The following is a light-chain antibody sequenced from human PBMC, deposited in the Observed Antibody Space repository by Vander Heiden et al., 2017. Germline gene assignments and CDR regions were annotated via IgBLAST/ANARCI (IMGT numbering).Light chain of an antibody. CDR3: QQSYSTLWT. J-gene: IGKJ1*01. CDR1: QSISSY. V-gene: IGKV1-39*01. CDR2: AAS. Sequence: DIPMTQPPSSLSASVGDRVTITCRASQSISSYLNWYQQKPGKAPKLLIYAASSVQSGVPSRFSGSGSGTDFTLTISSLQPEDFATYYCQQSYSTLWTFGQGTKVEIK.